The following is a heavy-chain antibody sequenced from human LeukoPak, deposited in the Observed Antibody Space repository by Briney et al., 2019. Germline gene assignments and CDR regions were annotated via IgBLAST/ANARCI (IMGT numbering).Heavy chain of an antibody. D-gene: IGHD1/OR15-1a*01. V-gene: IGHV4-34*01. CDR3: ARNKQYYLDY. J-gene: IGHJ4*02. CDR2: INHSGST. CDR1: GGSFSGYY. Sequence: SETLSLTCAVYGGSFSGYYWSWIRQPPGKGLEWIGEINHSGSTNYNPSLKSRVTISVDTSKNQFSLKLSSVTAADTAVYYCARNKQYYLDYWGQGTLVTVSS.